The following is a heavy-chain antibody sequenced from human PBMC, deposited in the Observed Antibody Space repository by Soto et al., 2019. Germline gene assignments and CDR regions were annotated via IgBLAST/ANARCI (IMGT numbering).Heavy chain of an antibody. CDR1: GYTFTSYG. V-gene: IGHV1-18*01. Sequence: ASVKVSCKASGYTFTSYGISWVRQAPGQGLEGMGWISAYNGNTNYAQKLQGRVTMTTDTSTSTAYMELRSLRSDDTAVYYCAREGISSSSSGGYYYYYYMDVWGKGTTVTVSS. CDR2: ISAYNGNT. D-gene: IGHD6-6*01. CDR3: AREGISSSSSGGYYYYYYMDV. J-gene: IGHJ6*03.